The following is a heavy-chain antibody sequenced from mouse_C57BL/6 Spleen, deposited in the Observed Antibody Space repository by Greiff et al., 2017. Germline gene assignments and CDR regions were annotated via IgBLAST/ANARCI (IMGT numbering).Heavy chain of an antibody. CDR1: GYTFTDYY. CDR3: ARRGQYYGGSSFAY. V-gene: IGHV1-26*01. J-gene: IGHJ3*01. Sequence: EVQLQQSGPELVKPGASVKISCKASGYTFTDYYMNWVKQSHGKSLEWIGDIIPNNGGTSYNQKFKGKATLTVDKSSSTAYMELRSLTSDDSAVYYGARRGQYYGGSSFAYWGQGTLVTVSA. CDR2: IIPNNGGT. D-gene: IGHD1-1*01.